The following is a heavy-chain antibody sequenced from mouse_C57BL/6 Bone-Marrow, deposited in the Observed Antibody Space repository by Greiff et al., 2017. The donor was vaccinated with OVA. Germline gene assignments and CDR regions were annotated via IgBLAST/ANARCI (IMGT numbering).Heavy chain of an antibody. J-gene: IGHJ2*02. D-gene: IGHD1-1*01. V-gene: IGHV1-59*01. CDR3: SHYGSRLYLHY. Sequence: QVQLQQPGAELVRPGTSVKLSCKASGYTFTNYWMHWVKQRPGPGLAWIGVIAPSDRYINYNQKFKGRATFTVDTSSSTAYMHLSSLTSEDSAVYYCSHYGSRLYLHYWGQGTSLTVSS. CDR1: GYTFTNYW. CDR2: IAPSDRYI.